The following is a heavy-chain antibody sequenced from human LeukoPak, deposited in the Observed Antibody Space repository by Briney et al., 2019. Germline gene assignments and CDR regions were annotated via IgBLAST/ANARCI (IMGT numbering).Heavy chain of an antibody. CDR3: AKDSAFYYIDV. CDR1: GFTFSSYA. D-gene: IGHD3-10*01. CDR2: ISYDGSNK. Sequence: GGSLRLSCAASGFTFSSYAMHWVRQAPGKGLEWVAVISYDGSNKYYADSVKGRFTISRDNSKNTLYLQMNSLRAEDTAVYYCAKDSAFYYIDVWGKGTTVIISS. J-gene: IGHJ6*03. V-gene: IGHV3-30*04.